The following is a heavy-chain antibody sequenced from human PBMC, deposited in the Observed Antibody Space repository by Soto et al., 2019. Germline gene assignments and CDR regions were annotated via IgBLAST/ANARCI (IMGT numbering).Heavy chain of an antibody. CDR2: IIPLFGTT. D-gene: IGHD3-10*01. Sequence: QVQVVQSGVEVRRPGSSGKVSCKASGDTFKNCVISWVRQAPGQGLEWMGGIIPLFGTTDFAQRFQGRLTITTDESTTTAYMELSRLRSEDTATYYCAAELGFGKLSVVWGQGITVIVSS. CDR3: AAELGFGKLSVV. CDR1: GDTFKNCV. J-gene: IGHJ6*02. V-gene: IGHV1-69*01.